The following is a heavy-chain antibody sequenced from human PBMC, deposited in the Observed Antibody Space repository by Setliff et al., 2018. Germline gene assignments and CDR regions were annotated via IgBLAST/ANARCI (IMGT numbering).Heavy chain of an antibody. V-gene: IGHV3-30*02. CDR2: TRFDGSSK. CDR1: GFTFSSYG. Sequence: GSLRLSCAASGFTFSSYGMHWVRQAAGKGLEWVAFTRFDGSSKYYPDSVKGRFTISRDNSMNTLYLQMSSLRPEDTAVYYCAKDVGFVVVKHTFDYWGQGALVTVSS. CDR3: AKDVGFVVVKHTFDY. D-gene: IGHD2-21*01. J-gene: IGHJ4*02.